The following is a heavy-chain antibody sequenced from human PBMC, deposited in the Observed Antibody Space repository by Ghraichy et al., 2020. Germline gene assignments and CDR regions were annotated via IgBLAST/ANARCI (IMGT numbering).Heavy chain of an antibody. D-gene: IGHD2-15*01. Sequence: GESLNIFCAASGFSFSGYWMHWVRQIPGKGLVWVSRINRDGSITNYADSVKGRFTISRDNAKNTLYLQMNSLTAEDTAVYYCARDLTYCSGGSCPYFDYWGQGTLVTVSS. J-gene: IGHJ4*02. CDR3: ARDLTYCSGGSCPYFDY. CDR2: INRDGSIT. CDR1: GFSFSGYW. V-gene: IGHV3-74*01.